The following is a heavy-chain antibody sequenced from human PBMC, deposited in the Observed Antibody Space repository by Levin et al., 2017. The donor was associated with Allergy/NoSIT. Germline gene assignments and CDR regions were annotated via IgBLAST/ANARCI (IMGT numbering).Heavy chain of an antibody. CDR2: INPTSGGT. CDR1: GYTFSGYY. J-gene: IGHJ6*02. CDR3: ARAPSAGILGHYYYGMDV. D-gene: IGHD3-10*01. V-gene: IGHV1-2*02. Sequence: ASVKVSCRASGYTFSGYYIHWVRQAPGQGLEWMGWINPTSGGTNYAQDFQGRVTLTRDTSISTAYMELTSLRSDDTAVYYCARAPSAGILGHYYYGMDVWGQGTTVTVSS.